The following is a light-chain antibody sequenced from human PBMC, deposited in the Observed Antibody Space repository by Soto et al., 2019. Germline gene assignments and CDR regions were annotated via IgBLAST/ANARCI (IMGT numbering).Light chain of an antibody. J-gene: IGKJ4*01. CDR3: QQSGSVPHT. V-gene: IGKV3-20*01. CDR2: GAS. Sequence: EIVLTQSPGTLSLSPGERTTLSCRASQSVSTNYLAWYQQKPGQAPRLLIYGASSRATGIPDRFSGSGTGADFTLTISRLEPEAFAVYYCQQSGSVPHTFGGGTQVDTK. CDR1: QSVSTNY.